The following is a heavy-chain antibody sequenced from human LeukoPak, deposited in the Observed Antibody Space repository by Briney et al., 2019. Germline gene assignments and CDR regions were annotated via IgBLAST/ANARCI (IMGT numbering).Heavy chain of an antibody. Sequence: SETLSLTCTVSGGSITSIHYYWGWIRQPPGKGLEWIGNIYYFGSTYYNPSLRSRVTISVDTSKNQFSLKLSSVTAADTALYYCARMTCGGGTCWWFDPWGQGTLVTVAS. CDR2: IYYFGST. J-gene: IGHJ5*02. CDR1: GGSITSIHYY. V-gene: IGHV4-39*01. D-gene: IGHD2-15*01. CDR3: ARMTCGGGTCWWFDP.